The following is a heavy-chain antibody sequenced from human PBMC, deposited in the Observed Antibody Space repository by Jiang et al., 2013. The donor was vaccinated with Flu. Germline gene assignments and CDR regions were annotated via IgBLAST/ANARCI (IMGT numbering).Heavy chain of an antibody. V-gene: IGHV1-46*01. J-gene: IGHJ6*02. CDR2: NPSGGST. Sequence: NPSGGSTSYAQKFQGRVTMTRDTSTSTVYMELSSLRSEDTAVYYCARDGGYCSSTSCQSYYYYYGMDVWGQGTTVTVSS. CDR3: ARDGGYCSSTSCQSYYYYYGMDV. D-gene: IGHD2-2*01.